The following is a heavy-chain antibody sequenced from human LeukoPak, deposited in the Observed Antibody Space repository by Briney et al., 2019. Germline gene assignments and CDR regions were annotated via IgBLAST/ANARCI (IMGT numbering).Heavy chain of an antibody. Sequence: GGCLRLSCAASVLTFSSYGMNCGRQAPGKGLGWVSSISGSGDSTYHADSVRGRFTVSRDNSKNTLYLQMKSLRAEDTAVYYCAKVTGSGSYLADAFDIWGHGTVVSVSS. CDR2: ISGSGDST. V-gene: IGHV3-23*01. CDR1: VLTFSSYG. D-gene: IGHD3-10*01. CDR3: AKVTGSGSYLADAFDI. J-gene: IGHJ3*02.